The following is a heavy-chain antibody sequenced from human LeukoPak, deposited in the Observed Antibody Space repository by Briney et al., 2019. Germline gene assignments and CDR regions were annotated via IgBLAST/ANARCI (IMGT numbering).Heavy chain of an antibody. CDR1: GGSFSGYY. CDR3: ARGRGLFTMVRGVIYYYGMDV. J-gene: IGHJ6*02. D-gene: IGHD3-10*01. CDR2: INHSGST. V-gene: IGHV4-34*01. Sequence: PSETLSLTCAAYGGSFSGYYWSWIRQPPGKGLEWIGEINHSGSTNYNPSLKSRVTISVDTSKNQFSLKLSSVTAADTAVYYCARGRGLFTMVRGVIYYYGMDVWGQGTTVTVSS.